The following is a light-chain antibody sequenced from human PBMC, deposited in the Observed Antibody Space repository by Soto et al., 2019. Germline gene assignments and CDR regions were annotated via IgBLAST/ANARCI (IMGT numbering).Light chain of an antibody. V-gene: IGLV1-51*01. Sequence: QSVLTQPPSVSAAPGQKVTISCSGSSSNIGGNSVSWYQQLPGTAPKLLIYDDNKRPSGIPDRFSGSKSGTSATLGITGFXTGDKADYYCGSWDSSLSAFVFGTGTKVTVL. CDR3: GSWDSSLSAFV. CDR2: DDN. CDR1: SSNIGGNS. J-gene: IGLJ1*01.